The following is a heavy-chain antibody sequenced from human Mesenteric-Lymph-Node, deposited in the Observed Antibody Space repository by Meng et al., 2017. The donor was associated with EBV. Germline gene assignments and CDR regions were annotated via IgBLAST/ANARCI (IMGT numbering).Heavy chain of an antibody. D-gene: IGHD3-10*01. CDR3: ARGCRFDYYGSLPLFGY. CDR2: INHSGST. Sequence: QVQLQQWGAGLLKPSETLSLTCAVYGGSFSGYYWSWIRQPPGKGLEWIGEINHSGSTNYNPSLKSRVTISVDTSKNQFSLKLSSVTAADTAVYYCARGCRFDYYGSLPLFGYWGQGTLVTVSS. V-gene: IGHV4-34*01. CDR1: GGSFSGYY. J-gene: IGHJ4*02.